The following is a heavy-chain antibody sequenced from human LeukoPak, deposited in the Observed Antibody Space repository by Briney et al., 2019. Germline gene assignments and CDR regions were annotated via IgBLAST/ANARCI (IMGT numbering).Heavy chain of an antibody. Sequence: GGSLRLSCATSGFTFSGYEMNWVRQAPGKGLEWLSYINGSGSTTYYADSVRGRFTISRDNAKNSLYLQMNSLRAEDTAVYYCARGGYDSSGYPDAFDIWGQGTMVTVSS. V-gene: IGHV3-48*03. CDR3: ARGGYDSSGYPDAFDI. CDR2: INGSGSTT. CDR1: GFTFSGYE. D-gene: IGHD3-22*01. J-gene: IGHJ3*02.